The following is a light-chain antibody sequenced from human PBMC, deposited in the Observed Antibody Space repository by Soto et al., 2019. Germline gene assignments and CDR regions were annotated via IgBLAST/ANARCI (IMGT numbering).Light chain of an antibody. J-gene: IGKJ1*01. CDR2: AAS. Sequence: DIQMTQSPSSLSASVGDRVTITCQASQSISSYLNWYQQKPGKAPKLLIYAASSLQSGVPSRFSGSGSGTDFTLTISSLQPEDFATYYCQQRYSTTRTFGQGTKVDIK. CDR1: QSISSY. V-gene: IGKV1-39*01. CDR3: QQRYSTTRT.